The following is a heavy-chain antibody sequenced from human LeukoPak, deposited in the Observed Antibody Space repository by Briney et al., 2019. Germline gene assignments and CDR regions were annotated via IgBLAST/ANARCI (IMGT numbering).Heavy chain of an antibody. V-gene: IGHV3-72*01. CDR2: ARDKANSYTT. J-gene: IGHJ4*02. Sequence: TGGSLRLSCAASGFTFSDHYMDWVRQAPGKGLEWVGRARDKANSYTTEYAASVKGRFTISRDDSKNSLYLQMNSLKTEDTAVYYGATLGYCSTTSCRDFDYWGQGTLVTVSS. CDR1: GFTFSDHY. CDR3: ATLGYCSTTSCRDFDY. D-gene: IGHD2-2*01.